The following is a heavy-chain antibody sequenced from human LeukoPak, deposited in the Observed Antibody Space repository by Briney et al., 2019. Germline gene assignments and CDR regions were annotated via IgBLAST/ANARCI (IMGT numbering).Heavy chain of an antibody. CDR2: ITSDGSST. V-gene: IGHV3-74*01. Sequence: PGGSLRLSCATSGFTFSSHWMHWVRQPPGKGLVWVSRITSDGSSTNYADSVKGRFTISRDNAKNTLYLQMNSLRAEDTAVYYCARDRGMSMTLHHWGQGTLVTVSS. CDR3: ARDRGMSMTLHH. J-gene: IGHJ5*02. D-gene: IGHD6-6*01. CDR1: GFTFSSHW.